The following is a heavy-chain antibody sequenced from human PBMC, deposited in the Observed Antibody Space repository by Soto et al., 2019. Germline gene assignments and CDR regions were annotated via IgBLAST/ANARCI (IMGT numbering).Heavy chain of an antibody. Sequence: QVPMVQSGAEVKEPGASVKVSCKASGYSFSSHGLSWVRQAPGQSLEWMGWISVYNGNTKYAQKFQDRVTLTRDTSTSTAYMELRSLRSDDTAVYFCTRESGGATHFDYFDYWGQGTLVTVSS. CDR3: TRESGGATHFDYFDY. CDR2: ISVYNGNT. D-gene: IGHD3-10*01. J-gene: IGHJ4*02. V-gene: IGHV1-18*01. CDR1: GYSFSSHG.